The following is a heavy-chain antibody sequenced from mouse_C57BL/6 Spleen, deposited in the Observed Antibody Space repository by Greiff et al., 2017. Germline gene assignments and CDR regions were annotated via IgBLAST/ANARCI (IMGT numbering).Heavy chain of an antibody. CDR2: IYPGDGDT. CDR3: AYSNFWYFDV. CDR1: GYAFSSYW. J-gene: IGHJ1*03. D-gene: IGHD2-5*01. V-gene: IGHV1-80*01. Sequence: VQLVESGAELVKPGASVKISCKASGYAFSSYWMNWVKQRPGKGLEWIGQIYPGDGDTNYNGKIKGKATLTADKSSSTAYMQLSSLTSEDSAVYFCAYSNFWYFDVWGTGTTVTVSS.